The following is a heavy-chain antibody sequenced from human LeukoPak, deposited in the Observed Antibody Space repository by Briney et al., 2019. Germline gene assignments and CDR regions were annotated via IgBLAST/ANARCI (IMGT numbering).Heavy chain of an antibody. CDR3: AKDEASVPARYFDWLLRPRACDY. CDR2: ISGSGGST. V-gene: IGHV3-23*01. J-gene: IGHJ4*02. CDR1: GFTFSSYG. D-gene: IGHD3-9*01. Sequence: PGGSLRLSCAASGFTFSSYGMSWVRQAPGKGLEWVSAISGSGGSTYYADSVKGRFTISRDNSKNTLYLQMNSLRAEDTAVYYCAKDEASVPARYFDWLLRPRACDYWGQGTLVTVSS.